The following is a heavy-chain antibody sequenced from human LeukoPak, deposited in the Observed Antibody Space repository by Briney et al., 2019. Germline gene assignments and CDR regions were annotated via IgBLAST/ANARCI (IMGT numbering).Heavy chain of an antibody. CDR1: GFTFSSYW. J-gene: IGHJ3*02. Sequence: GGSLRLSCAASGFTFSSYWMSWVRQAPGKGLEWVANIKQDGSEKYYVDSVKGRFTISRDNAKNSLYLQMNSLRADDTAVYYCARGSGSYSSDAFDIWGQGTMVTVSS. CDR2: IKQDGSEK. D-gene: IGHD3-10*01. V-gene: IGHV3-7*01. CDR3: ARGSGSYSSDAFDI.